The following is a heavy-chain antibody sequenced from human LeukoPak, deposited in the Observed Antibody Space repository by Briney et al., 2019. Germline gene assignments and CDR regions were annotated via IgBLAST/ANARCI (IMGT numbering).Heavy chain of an antibody. CDR3: ATIHSRPY. Sequence: PGGSLRLSCEASGFSFSDYYMTWIGQPPGKGLEWIAYIKSGATTFYYADSVKGRFTISRDDAKNSLFLQMNSLRAEATAVYYCATIHSRPYWGQGTLVTVSS. J-gene: IGHJ4*02. CDR1: GFSFSDYY. V-gene: IGHV3-11*01. CDR2: IKSGATTF. D-gene: IGHD2-15*01.